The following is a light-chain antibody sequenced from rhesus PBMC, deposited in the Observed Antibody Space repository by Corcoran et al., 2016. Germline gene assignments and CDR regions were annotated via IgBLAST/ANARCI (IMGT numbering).Light chain of an antibody. CDR2: VAS. CDR3: QQYVDLPLT. J-gene: IGKJ4*01. V-gene: IGKV1-19*01. CDR1: QAISSW. Sequence: DIQMTQSPSSLSASVGDKVTITCHASQAISSWLAWYQQKPGKAPRPQISVASRLQIGVPSRFSGRGCGTDYTLTISSLQPEDFATDYCQQYVDLPLTVGGGTKVEIK.